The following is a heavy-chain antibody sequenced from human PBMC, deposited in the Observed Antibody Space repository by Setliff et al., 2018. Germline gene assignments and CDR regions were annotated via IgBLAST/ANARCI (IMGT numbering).Heavy chain of an antibody. Sequence: SETLSLTCTVSGDSISSRTYYWSWIRQPAGKGLEWIGHIYTSWSTIYNPSLKSRLTISLDTSKNQFSLNLSSVTAADTAVYYCVRGGTFRYLDFWGQGAPVTVSS. CDR2: IYTSWST. J-gene: IGHJ4*02. D-gene: IGHD5-12*01. CDR3: VRGGTFRYLDF. V-gene: IGHV4-61*09. CDR1: GDSISSRTYY.